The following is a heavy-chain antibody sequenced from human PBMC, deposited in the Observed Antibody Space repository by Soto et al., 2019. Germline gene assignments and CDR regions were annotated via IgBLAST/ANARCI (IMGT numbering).Heavy chain of an antibody. V-gene: IGHV4-31*03. CDR1: GGSISSGYYY. CDR2: IFYSGST. CDR3: ASSPNGYYHDY. Sequence: SETLSLTCSVSGGSISSGYYYWSWIRQHPGKGLEWIGYIFYSGSTYYNPSLKSRVSLSVDTSKNQFSLRLSSVTAADTAVYNCASSPNGYYHDYWGPGTLVTVSS. D-gene: IGHD3-3*01. J-gene: IGHJ4*02.